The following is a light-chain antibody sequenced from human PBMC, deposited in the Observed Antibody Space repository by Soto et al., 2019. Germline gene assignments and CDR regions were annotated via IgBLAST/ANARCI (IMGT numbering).Light chain of an antibody. Sequence: DIQMTQSPSTLSASVGDRVTITCRASQNIRDWLAWYQQKPGKAPKLLIYKASSLESGVPSRFSGSGFGTEFSLTISGLQPYDFASYYCQQYDRYWTFGQGTKVEI. CDR2: KAS. J-gene: IGKJ1*01. CDR1: QNIRDW. CDR3: QQYDRYWT. V-gene: IGKV1-5*03.